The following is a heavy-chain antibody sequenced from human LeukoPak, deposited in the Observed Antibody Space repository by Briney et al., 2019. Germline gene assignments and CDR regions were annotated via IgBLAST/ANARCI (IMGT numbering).Heavy chain of an antibody. J-gene: IGHJ4*02. D-gene: IGHD1-26*01. CDR2: IYYSGST. Sequence: SETLSLTCTVSGGSISYYYWRWIRQPPGKGLEWIGYIYYSGSTNYNPSLRSRATISVDTSNNQFSLKLTSVTAADTAVYYCAAVQVGANYYFDYGGQGTLVTVSS. CDR3: AAVQVGANYYFDY. CDR1: GGSISYYY. V-gene: IGHV4-59*01.